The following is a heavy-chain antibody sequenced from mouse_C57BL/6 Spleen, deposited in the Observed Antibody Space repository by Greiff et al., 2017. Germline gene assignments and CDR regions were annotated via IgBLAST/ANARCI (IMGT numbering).Heavy chain of an antibody. CDR3: TRGDGNDDFAMGY. J-gene: IGHJ4*01. Sequence: EVKVVESGEGLVKPGGSLKLSCAASGFTFSSYAMSWVRQTPEKRLEWVAYISSGGDYIYYADTVKGRFTISRDNARNTLYLQMSSLKSEATAMYYCTRGDGNDDFAMGYWGQGPSVTVSS. CDR2: ISSGGDYI. V-gene: IGHV5-9-1*02. CDR1: GFTFSSYA. D-gene: IGHD2-1*01.